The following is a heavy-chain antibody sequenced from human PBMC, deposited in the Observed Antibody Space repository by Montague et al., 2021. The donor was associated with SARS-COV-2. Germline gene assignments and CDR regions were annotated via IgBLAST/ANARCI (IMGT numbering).Heavy chain of an antibody. CDR3: ARGRSGSYFRYYDY. Sequence: CAISGDSVAGNTAGSEEHTQAPSRRLELLCRTQYKSKWLNDYALFVKSRITITPDTSKNQFSLHLNSVTPEDTAVYYCARGRSGSYFRYYDYWGQGTLVTVSS. CDR2: TQYKSKWLN. J-gene: IGHJ4*02. V-gene: IGHV6-1*01. D-gene: IGHD1-26*01. CDR1: GDSVAGNTAG.